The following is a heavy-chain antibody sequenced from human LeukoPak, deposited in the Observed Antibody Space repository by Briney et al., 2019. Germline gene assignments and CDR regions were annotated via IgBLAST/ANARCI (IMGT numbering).Heavy chain of an antibody. J-gene: IGHJ3*02. CDR2: IYYSGST. CDR3: ARASMGAISIAFDI. D-gene: IGHD1-26*01. CDR1: GGSISSYY. Sequence: SETLSLTCTVSGGSISSYYWSWTRQPPGKGLEWIGYIYYSGSTNYNPSLKSRVTISVDTSKNQFSLKLSSVTAADTAVYYCARASMGAISIAFDIWGQGTMVTVSS. V-gene: IGHV4-59*01.